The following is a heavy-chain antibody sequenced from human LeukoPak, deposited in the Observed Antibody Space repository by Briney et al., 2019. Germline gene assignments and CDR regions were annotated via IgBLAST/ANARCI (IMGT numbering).Heavy chain of an antibody. D-gene: IGHD2-2*01. CDR2: ISSSGSTI. Sequence: PGGSLRLSCAASGFTFSDYYMSWIRQAPGKGLEWVSYISSSGSTIYYADSVKGRFTISRDNAKNSLYLQMNSLRAEDTAVYYCARDKTVVPAATNYYYYMDVWGKGTTVTVSS. CDR3: ARDKTVVPAATNYYYYMDV. V-gene: IGHV3-11*04. J-gene: IGHJ6*03. CDR1: GFTFSDYY.